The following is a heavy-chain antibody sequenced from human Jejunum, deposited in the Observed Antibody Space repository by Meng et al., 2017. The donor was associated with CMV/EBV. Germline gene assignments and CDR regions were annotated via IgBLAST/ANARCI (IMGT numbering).Heavy chain of an antibody. CDR2: IRNKANRLTT. J-gene: IGHJ4*02. CDR1: TFSDYY. D-gene: IGHD4-17*01. V-gene: IGHV3-72*01. CDR3: AKVSLPGAQYGPFDS. Sequence: TFSDYYMDWVRQAPGKGLEWVGRIRNKANRLTTEYAASVKGRFSIARDDSMNSLYLQMNSLKSEDTAVYFCAKVSLPGAQYGPFDSWGQGTLVTVSS.